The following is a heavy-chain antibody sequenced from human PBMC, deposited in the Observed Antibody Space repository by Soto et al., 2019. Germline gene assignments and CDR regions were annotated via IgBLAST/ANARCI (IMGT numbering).Heavy chain of an antibody. Sequence: ASVKVSCKASGGTFSSYAISWVRQAPGQGLEWMGGIIPIFGTANYAQKFQGRVTITADESTSTAYMELSSLRSEDTAVYYCARDLGIVVVPAAEYYYYRMDVWGQGTTVTVSS. CDR3: ARDLGIVVVPAAEYYYYRMDV. V-gene: IGHV1-69*13. CDR1: GGTFSSYA. J-gene: IGHJ6*02. D-gene: IGHD2-2*01. CDR2: IIPIFGTA.